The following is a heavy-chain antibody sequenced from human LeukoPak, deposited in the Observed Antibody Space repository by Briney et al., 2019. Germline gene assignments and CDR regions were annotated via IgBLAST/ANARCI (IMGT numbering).Heavy chain of an antibody. V-gene: IGHV1-24*01. J-gene: IGHJ1*01. D-gene: IGHD3-22*01. CDR1: GYTLTELS. CDR2: FDPEDGET. Sequence: ASVKVSCKVSGYTLTELSMHWVRQAPGKGLEWMGGFDPEDGETIYAQKFQGRVTLTEDTSTDTAYMELSSLSSADTAMYYCARGGAPLPSSPYYYDSSGYRAEYFQHWGQGTLVTVSS. CDR3: ARGGAPLPSSPYYYDSSGYRAEYFQH.